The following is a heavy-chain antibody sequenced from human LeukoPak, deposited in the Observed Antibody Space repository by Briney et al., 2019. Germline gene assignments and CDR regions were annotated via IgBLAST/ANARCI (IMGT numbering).Heavy chain of an antibody. CDR3: AKDYYGSGSYYIDWFDP. J-gene: IGHJ5*02. CDR1: GFTFSSYA. D-gene: IGHD3-10*01. Sequence: PGGSLRLSCAASGFTFSSYAMSWVRQAPGKGLEWVSAISDSGGSTYYADSVKGRFTISRDNSKNTLYLQMNSLRAEDTAVYYCAKDYYGSGSYYIDWFDPWGQGTLVTVSS. V-gene: IGHV3-23*01. CDR2: ISDSGGST.